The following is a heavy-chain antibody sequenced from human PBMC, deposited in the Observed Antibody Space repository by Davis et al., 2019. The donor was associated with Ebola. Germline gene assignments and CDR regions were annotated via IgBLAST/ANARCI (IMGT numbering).Heavy chain of an antibody. Sequence: GESLKISCEASGFSFGVYAMHWVRQAPGKGLEWVAIVSYDEENYYYSDAVKGRFTISRDDSRNTLYLQMKRPRAEDTAVYFCAKDSLKWIQVWSRIDTWGRGTLVTVSS. CDR1: GFSFGVYA. CDR3: AKDSLKWIQVWSRIDT. J-gene: IGHJ5*02. D-gene: IGHD5-18*01. CDR2: VSYDEENY. V-gene: IGHV3-30*18.